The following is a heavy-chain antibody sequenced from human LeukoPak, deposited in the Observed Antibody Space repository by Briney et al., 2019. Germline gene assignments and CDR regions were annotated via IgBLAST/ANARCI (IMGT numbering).Heavy chain of an antibody. CDR3: AREVITMVRGVLDY. CDR1: GGSLSSGSYY. V-gene: IGHV4-61*02. J-gene: IGHJ4*02. CDR2: IYTSGST. Sequence: SETLSLTCTVSGGSLSSGSYYWSWIRQPAGKGLEWIGRIYTSGSTNYNPSLKSRVTISVGTSKNQFSLKLSSVTAADTAVYYCAREVITMVRGVLDYWGQGTLVTVSS. D-gene: IGHD3-10*01.